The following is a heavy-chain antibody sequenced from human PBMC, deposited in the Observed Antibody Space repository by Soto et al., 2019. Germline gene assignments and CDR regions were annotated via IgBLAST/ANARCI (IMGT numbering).Heavy chain of an antibody. D-gene: IGHD3-16*01. V-gene: IGHV1-8*01. CDR1: GYTFTTFD. J-gene: IGHJ4*02. CDR2: MSPNSGNT. CDR3: ARGITQGYDY. Sequence: QVQLVQSGAEVEKPGASGKVSCRPSGYTFTTFDINWVRQAPGQGLEWMGWMSPNSGNTGYAQKCQGRVVMTRDTAISTAYMELRSLTSEDTAVYYCARGITQGYDYWGQGTLVTVSS.